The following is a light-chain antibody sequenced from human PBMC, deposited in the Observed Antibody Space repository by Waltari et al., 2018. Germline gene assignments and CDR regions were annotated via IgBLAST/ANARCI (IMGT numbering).Light chain of an antibody. V-gene: IGKV3-15*01. CDR2: CAS. CDR3: QQYNNWPPMT. CDR1: QSINTN. J-gene: IGKJ1*01. Sequence: EIVMTQSPATLSVSPGERATLSCRASQSINTNLAWYQQKPGQAPRLLIYCASTRATGIPGRFSGSGSGTEFTLTISSLQSEDFAVYYCQQYNNWPPMTFGQGTKVEIK.